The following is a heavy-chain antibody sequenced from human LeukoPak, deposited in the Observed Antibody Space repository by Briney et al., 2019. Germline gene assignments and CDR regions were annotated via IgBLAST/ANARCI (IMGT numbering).Heavy chain of an antibody. CDR3: ARGGVSVTMIVVVSWFDP. Sequence: SSETLSLTCTVSGYSISSGYYWGWIRQPPGKGLEWIGSIYHSGSTYYNPSLKSRVTISVDTSKNQFSLKLSSVTAADTAVYYCARGGVSVTMIVVVSWFDPWGQGTLVTVSS. J-gene: IGHJ5*02. CDR2: IYHSGST. D-gene: IGHD3-22*01. V-gene: IGHV4-38-2*02. CDR1: GYSISSGYY.